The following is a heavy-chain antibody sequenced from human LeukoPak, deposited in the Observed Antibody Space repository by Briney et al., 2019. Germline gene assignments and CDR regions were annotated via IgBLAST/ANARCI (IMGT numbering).Heavy chain of an antibody. D-gene: IGHD3-3*01. J-gene: IGHJ3*02. CDR3: ARLYYDFWSGYTWGAFDI. Sequence: GGSLRLSCAASGFTVSSNYMSWVRQAPGKGLEWVSVIYSGGSTYYADSVKGRFTISRDNSKNTLYLQMNSLRAEDTAVYYCARLYYDFWSGYTWGAFDIWGQGTMVTVSS. V-gene: IGHV3-66*02. CDR2: IYSGGST. CDR1: GFTVSSNY.